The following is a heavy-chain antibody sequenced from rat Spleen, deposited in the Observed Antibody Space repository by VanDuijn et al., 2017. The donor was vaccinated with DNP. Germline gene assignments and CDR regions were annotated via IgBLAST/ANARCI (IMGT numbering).Heavy chain of an antibody. V-gene: IGHV5S13*01. D-gene: IGHD1-1*01. CDR1: GFTFSNYD. CDR2: ISPSGGST. Sequence: EVQLVESGGDLVQPGGSLKLSCVASGFTFSNYDMAWVRQAPTKGLEWVASISPSGGSTFYRDSVEGRFTISRDNAKNTLYLQMNSLRSEDTATYYCARQGGWGYFDFWGQGVMVTVSS. J-gene: IGHJ2*01. CDR3: ARQGGWGYFDF.